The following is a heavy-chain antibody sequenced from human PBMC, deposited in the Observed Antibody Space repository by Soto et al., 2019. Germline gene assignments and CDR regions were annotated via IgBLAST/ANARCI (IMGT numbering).Heavy chain of an antibody. CDR2: ISSSSSYI. J-gene: IGHJ5*02. D-gene: IGHD6-13*01. CDR3: ARHPERIAQIGWFDP. V-gene: IGHV3-21*01. CDR1: GFTFSSYS. Sequence: GGSLRLSCVASGFTFSSYSMNWVRQAPGKGLEWVSSISSSSSYIYYADSVKGRFTISRDNAKNSLYLQMNSLRAEDTAVYYCARHPERIAQIGWFDPWGQGTLVTVSS.